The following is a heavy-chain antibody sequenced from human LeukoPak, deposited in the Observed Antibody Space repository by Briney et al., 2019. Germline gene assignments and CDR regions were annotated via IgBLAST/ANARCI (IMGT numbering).Heavy chain of an antibody. CDR3: ARLRFDY. Sequence: GGSLGLSCAASGFTFSSYAMHWVRQAPGKGLEWVAVISYDGSNKYYADSVKGRFTIPRDNSKNTLYLQMNSLRAEDTAVYYCARLRFDYWGQGTLVTVSS. J-gene: IGHJ4*02. D-gene: IGHD3-10*01. CDR1: GFTFSSYA. V-gene: IGHV3-30-3*01. CDR2: ISYDGSNK.